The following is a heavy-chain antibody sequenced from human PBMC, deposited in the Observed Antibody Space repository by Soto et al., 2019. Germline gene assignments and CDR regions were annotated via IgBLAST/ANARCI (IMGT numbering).Heavy chain of an antibody. CDR3: ARDYYDSSGYYYVDS. V-gene: IGHV4-31*03. CDR2: IYYTGST. D-gene: IGHD3-22*01. J-gene: IGHJ4*02. Sequence: SETLSLTCTVSGGSISSGVYYWSWIRQHPGKGLEWIGYIYYTGSTYYNPSLKSRVTISVDTSKNQFSLKLSSVTAADTAVYYCARDYYDSSGYYYVDSWGQGTQVTVSS. CDR1: GGSISSGVYY.